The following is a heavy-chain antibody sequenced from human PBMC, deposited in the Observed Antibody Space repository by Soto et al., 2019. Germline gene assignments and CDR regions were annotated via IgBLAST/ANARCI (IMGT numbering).Heavy chain of an antibody. CDR1: GGSISSYY. CDR3: ARGNSSSSGVYYYYYMDV. CDR2: IYYSGST. Sequence: SETLSLTCTVSGGSISSYYWSWIRQPPGKGLEWIGYIYYSGSTNYNPSLKRRVTISVDTSKNQFSLKLSSVTAADTAVYYCARGNSSSSGVYYYYYMDVWGKGTTVTVSS. J-gene: IGHJ6*03. V-gene: IGHV4-59*01. D-gene: IGHD6-6*01.